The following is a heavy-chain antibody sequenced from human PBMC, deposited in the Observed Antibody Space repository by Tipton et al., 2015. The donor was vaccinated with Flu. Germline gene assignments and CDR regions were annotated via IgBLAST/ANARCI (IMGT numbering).Heavy chain of an antibody. J-gene: IGHJ3*01. CDR1: GFTFTNYE. CDR3: ARQNDGFDV. CDR2: ISTSDDFT. V-gene: IGHV3-48*03. Sequence: SLRLSCATSGFTFTNYEFNWVRQAPGKGLEWISYISTSDDFTSYAESVRGRFTMSRDNAKTSVYLQMNSLRVEDAAVYYCARQNDGFDVWGQGTTVTVSS.